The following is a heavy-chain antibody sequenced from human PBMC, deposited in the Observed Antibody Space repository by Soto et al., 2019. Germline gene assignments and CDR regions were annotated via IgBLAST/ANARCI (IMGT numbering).Heavy chain of an antibody. V-gene: IGHV3-30-3*01. Sequence: VGSLRLSCAASGFTFSAYAMHWVRQAPGKGLEWVAVISHDGSDRYYADSVKGRFTISRDNSKNTLYLKMNSLRDEDTAVYYCARDRRYYDSSGYADYWGQRSLVTVSS. CDR2: ISHDGSDR. CDR3: ARDRRYYDSSGYADY. D-gene: IGHD3-22*01. CDR1: GFTFSAYA. J-gene: IGHJ4*02.